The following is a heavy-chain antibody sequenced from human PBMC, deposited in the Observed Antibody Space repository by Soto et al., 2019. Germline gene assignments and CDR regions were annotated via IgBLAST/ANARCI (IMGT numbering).Heavy chain of an antibody. CDR3: ARARKYYGSGSRYWYFDL. CDR1: GASFSGYY. V-gene: IGHV4-34*01. Sequence: SETLSITCAVYGASFSGYYWSWIRQPPGKGLEWIGEINHSGSTNYNPSLKSRVTISVDTSKNQFSLKLSSVTAADTAVYYCARARKYYGSGSRYWYFDLWGRGTLVT. CDR2: INHSGST. D-gene: IGHD3-10*01. J-gene: IGHJ2*01.